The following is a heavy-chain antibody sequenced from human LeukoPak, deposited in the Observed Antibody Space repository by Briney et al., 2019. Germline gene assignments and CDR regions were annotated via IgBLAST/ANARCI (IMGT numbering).Heavy chain of an antibody. CDR3: TTVGIWKIITGEDH. D-gene: IGHD3-22*01. J-gene: IGHJ4*02. CDR1: GFTFSNAY. CDR2: IKSKTDGGTT. V-gene: IGHV3-15*07. Sequence: GGSLRLSCAASGFTFSNAYMNWVRQAPGKGLERVGRIKSKTDGGTTDYAAPVKGRFTILRDDSKNTLYLQMNSLKTEDTAVYYCTTVGIWKIITGEDHWGQGTLVAVSS.